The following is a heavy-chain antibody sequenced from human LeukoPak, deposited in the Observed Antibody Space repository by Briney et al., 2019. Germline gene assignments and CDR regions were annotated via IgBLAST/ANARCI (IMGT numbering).Heavy chain of an antibody. V-gene: IGHV1-69*13. Sequence: ASVTVACKASGGTFSSYAISWVRQAPGQGLEWMGGIIPIFGTANSAQKFQGRVTITADESTSTAYMELSSLRSEDTAVYYCAIDGDRSGYYDGWGQGTLVTVSS. J-gene: IGHJ4*02. D-gene: IGHD3-22*01. CDR2: IIPIFGTA. CDR3: AIDGDRSGYYDG. CDR1: GGTFSSYA.